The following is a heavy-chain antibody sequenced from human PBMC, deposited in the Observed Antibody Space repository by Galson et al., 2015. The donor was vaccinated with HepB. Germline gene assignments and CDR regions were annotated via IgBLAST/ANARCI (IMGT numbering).Heavy chain of an antibody. D-gene: IGHD2-21*02. CDR3: ARGPTYCGGDCYSDY. Sequence: SLRLSCAASGFTFSSYAMSWVRQAPGKGLDWVSGISGSSATTYYAESVKGRFTISRDNSKNTLYLQMNSLRAEDTAVYYCARGPTYCGGDCYSDYWGQGTLVTVPS. CDR2: ISGSSATT. CDR1: GFTFSSYA. V-gene: IGHV3-23*01. J-gene: IGHJ4*02.